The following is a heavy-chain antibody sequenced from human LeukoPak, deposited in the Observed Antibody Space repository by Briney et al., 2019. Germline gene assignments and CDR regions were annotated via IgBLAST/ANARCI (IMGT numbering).Heavy chain of an antibody. V-gene: IGHV3-33*01. CDR3: ARDYQYRSSWEPSEFGY. CDR1: GFTFSSFG. D-gene: IGHD6-13*01. Sequence: PGGSLRLSCATSGFTFSSFGMHWVRQAPGKGLEWVAVIWNDGSEKYYADSVKGRFTISRDNSKNTLYLQMNGLTVEDTAVYYCARDYQYRSSWEPSEFGYWGQGTLVTVSS. CDR2: IWNDGSEK. J-gene: IGHJ4*02.